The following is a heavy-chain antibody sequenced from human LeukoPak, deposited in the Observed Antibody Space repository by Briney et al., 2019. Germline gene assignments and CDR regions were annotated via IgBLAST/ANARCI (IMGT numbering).Heavy chain of an antibody. CDR1: GFTFSCCG. D-gene: IGHD4-17*01. Sequence: PGGSLRLSCAASGFTFSCCGMHWVRQAPGKELEWVAVIWYDGSKTYYVDSVKGRFTISRDNSQNMLFLQMNTLRAEDTAVYYCARYGDNGFDYWGQGTLVTVSS. V-gene: IGHV3-33*01. J-gene: IGHJ5*01. CDR2: IWYDGSKT. CDR3: ARYGDNGFDY.